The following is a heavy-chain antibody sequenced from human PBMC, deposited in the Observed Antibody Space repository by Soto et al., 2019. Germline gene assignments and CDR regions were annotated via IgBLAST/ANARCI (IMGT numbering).Heavy chain of an antibody. J-gene: IGHJ6*02. CDR1: GLTVSSNY. CDR2: IHSGDRP. D-gene: IGHD2-8*01. CDR3: AREEAHCPDGICSNWGGLYYGLDV. Sequence: GGSLRLSCVASGLTVSSNYMNWVRQAPGKGLEWVSLIHSGDRPFYADSVQGRFTISRDNSKNTIYLQMNSLRDEDTAVYYCAREEAHCPDGICSNWGGLYYGLDVWGQGTAVTVSS. V-gene: IGHV3-53*01.